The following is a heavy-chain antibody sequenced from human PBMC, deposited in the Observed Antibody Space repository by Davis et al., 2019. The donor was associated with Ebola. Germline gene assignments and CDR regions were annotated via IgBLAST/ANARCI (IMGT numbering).Heavy chain of an antibody. CDR2: ISAYNGNT. CDR3: ARAQFPTTSDH. J-gene: IGHJ4*02. D-gene: IGHD1-1*01. CDR1: GHTFSSYG. Sequence: ASVKVSCKGSGHTFSSYGISWVRQAPGQGLEWMGWISAYNGNTNYAQKLQGRVTMTTDTSTSTAYMELRSLRSDDTAVYYCARAQFPTTSDHWGQGTLVTVSS. V-gene: IGHV1-18*04.